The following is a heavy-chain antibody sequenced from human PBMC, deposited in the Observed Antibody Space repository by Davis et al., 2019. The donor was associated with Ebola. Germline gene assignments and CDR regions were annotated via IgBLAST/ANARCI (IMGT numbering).Heavy chain of an antibody. J-gene: IGHJ6*03. D-gene: IGHD6-13*01. CDR2: INHSGST. V-gene: IGHV4-34*01. Sequence: PGGSLRLSCTVSGGSISSYYWSWIRQPPGKGLEWIGEINHSGSTNYNPSLKSRVTISVDTSKNQFSLKLSSVTAADTAVYYCARGGGSSWYGYYYYYYMDVWGKGTTVTVSS. CDR3: ARGGGSSWYGYYYYYYMDV. CDR1: GGSISSYY.